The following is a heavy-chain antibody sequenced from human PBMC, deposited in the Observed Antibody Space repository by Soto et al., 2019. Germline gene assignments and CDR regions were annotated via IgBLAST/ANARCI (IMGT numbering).Heavy chain of an antibody. CDR1: DSISTYY. D-gene: IGHD5-18*01. Sequence: SETLSLTCTVDSISTYYWNWIRQSPGKGLEWIGYIYYSGSTNYNPSLTSRVTISVDTSKNQFSLKLSSVTAADTAVYYCARHRYSYGVYYFDYWGQGTLVTVSS. CDR2: IYYSGST. CDR3: ARHRYSYGVYYFDY. V-gene: IGHV4-59*08. J-gene: IGHJ4*02.